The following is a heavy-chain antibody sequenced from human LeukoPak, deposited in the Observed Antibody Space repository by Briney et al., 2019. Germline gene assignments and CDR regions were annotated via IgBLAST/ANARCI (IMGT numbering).Heavy chain of an antibody. CDR3: TTDENWQLPDY. CDR2: ISYDGSNK. CDR1: GFTFSSYA. V-gene: IGHV3-30-3*01. J-gene: IGHJ4*02. D-gene: IGHD6-6*01. Sequence: GRSLRLSCAASGFTFSSYAMHWVRQAPGKGLEWVAVISYDGSNKYYADSVKGRLTISRDNSKNTLYLQMNSLRAEDTAVYYCTTDENWQLPDYWGQGTLVTVSS.